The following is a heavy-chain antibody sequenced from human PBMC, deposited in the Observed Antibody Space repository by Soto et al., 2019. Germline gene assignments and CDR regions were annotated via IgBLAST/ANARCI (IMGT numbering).Heavy chain of an antibody. D-gene: IGHD3-22*01. J-gene: IGHJ4*02. Sequence: QVQLVQSGAEVKKPGASVKVSCKASGYTFTSYGISWVRQAPGQGLEWMGWISAYNGNTNYAQKLQGRVTMTTDTSTGRAYREQRSCSTRETAVYYCARDIPFVRGCYASSGLRCDSRGQGTLVTVSS. V-gene: IGHV1-18*04. CDR2: ISAYNGNT. CDR3: ARDIPFVRGCYASSGLRCDS. CDR1: GYTFTSYG.